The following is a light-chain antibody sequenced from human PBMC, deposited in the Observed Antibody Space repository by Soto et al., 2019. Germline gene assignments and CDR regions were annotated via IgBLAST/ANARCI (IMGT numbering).Light chain of an antibody. J-gene: IGKJ4*02. Sequence: DIQMTQSPSSLSASVGDRVTITCRSSQSISSYLNWYQQKPGKAPKLLIYAASSLQSGVPSRFSGSRSGTSFTHTISSLQPEDFANYYCQQSDSTPLTFGGGNKVEIK. CDR2: AAS. CDR1: QSISSY. CDR3: QQSDSTPLT. V-gene: IGKV1-39*01.